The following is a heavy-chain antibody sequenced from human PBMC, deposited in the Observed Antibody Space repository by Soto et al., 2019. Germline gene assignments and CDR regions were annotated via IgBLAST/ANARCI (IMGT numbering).Heavy chain of an antibody. D-gene: IGHD4-17*01. CDR1: GYTFTSYD. V-gene: IGHV1-8*01. J-gene: IGHJ4*02. CDR3: ARRDGDDCRLDY. CDR2: MNPNSGNT. Sequence: QVQLVQSGAEVKKPGASVKVSCKASGYTFTSYDLNWARQATGKGLVGMGWMNPNSGNTDYAQKFRGRVTMNRDTAISTAYMELSCRTSEDTAVYYCARRDGDDCRLDYCGLGTLVTVSS.